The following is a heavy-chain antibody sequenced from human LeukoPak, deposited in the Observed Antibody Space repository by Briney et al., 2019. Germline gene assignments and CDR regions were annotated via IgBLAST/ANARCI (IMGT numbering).Heavy chain of an antibody. V-gene: IGHV4-59*01. CDR1: GGSISNYD. Sequence: PSETLSLTCTVSGGSISNYDWSWIRQPPGEGLEWIGFISYTGSTNYNPSLKSRVTVSVDTSKNQFSLKVTSVTAADTAVYYCARTIKSGNYYWFDPWGQGTLVTVSS. J-gene: IGHJ5*02. CDR3: ARTIKSGNYYWFDP. D-gene: IGHD1-26*01. CDR2: ISYTGST.